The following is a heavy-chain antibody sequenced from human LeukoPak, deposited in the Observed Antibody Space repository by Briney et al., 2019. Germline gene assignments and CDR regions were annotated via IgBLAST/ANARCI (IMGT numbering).Heavy chain of an antibody. CDR1: GYTFTIYG. J-gene: IGHJ6*02. V-gene: IGHV1-18*01. Sequence: GASVKVSCKASGYTFTIYGISWVRQAPGQGLEWMGWISAYNGNTNYAQKLQGRVTMTTDTSTSTAYMELRSLRSDDTAVYYCARVFGKDRIYGDQLLYTVGYYYGMDVWGQGTTVTVSS. CDR2: ISAYNGNT. CDR3: ARVFGKDRIYGDQLLYTVGYYYGMDV. D-gene: IGHD2-2*01.